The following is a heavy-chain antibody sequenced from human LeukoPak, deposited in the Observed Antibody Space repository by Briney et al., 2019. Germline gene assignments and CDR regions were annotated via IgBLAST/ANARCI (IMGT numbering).Heavy chain of an antibody. D-gene: IGHD6-19*01. Sequence: PGGSLRLSCAASGFAFSSYAVSWVRQAPGKGLEWVSAISGSGDSTYYADSVKGRFTISRDNSKNTLYLQMYSLRAEDTAVYYCAKGKGSSGWYYFDYWGQGTLVTVSS. J-gene: IGHJ4*02. V-gene: IGHV3-23*01. CDR3: AKGKGSSGWYYFDY. CDR2: ISGSGDST. CDR1: GFAFSSYA.